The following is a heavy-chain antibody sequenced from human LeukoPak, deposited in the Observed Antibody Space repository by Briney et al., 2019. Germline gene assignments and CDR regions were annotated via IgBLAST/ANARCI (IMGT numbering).Heavy chain of an antibody. CDR3: ARTIMITFGGVIAYYMDV. Sequence: SETLSLTCTVSGGSISSSSYYWGWIRQPPGKGLEWIGSIYYSGSTYYNPSLRSRVTISVDTSKNQFSLKLSSVTAADTAVYYCARTIMITFGGVIAYYMDVWGKGTTVTVSS. D-gene: IGHD3-16*02. V-gene: IGHV4-39*01. J-gene: IGHJ6*03. CDR1: GGSISSSSYY. CDR2: IYYSGST.